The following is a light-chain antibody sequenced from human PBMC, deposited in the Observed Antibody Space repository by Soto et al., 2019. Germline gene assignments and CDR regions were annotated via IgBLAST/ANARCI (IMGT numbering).Light chain of an antibody. Sequence: DIQMTQSPSSLSVSVGDRVSIHCRASQNIAAYLNWYQQRPGKAPRLLIYGSSDLQSGVPSTFSGSGSRTDFTLTISSLQADDFATYYCQQTYITPYTFGQGTKLQIK. V-gene: IGKV1-39*01. CDR2: GSS. J-gene: IGKJ2*01. CDR1: QNIAAY. CDR3: QQTYITPYT.